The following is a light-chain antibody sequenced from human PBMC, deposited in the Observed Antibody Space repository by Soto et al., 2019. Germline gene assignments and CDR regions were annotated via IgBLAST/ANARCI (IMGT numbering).Light chain of an antibody. J-gene: IGKJ5*01. CDR3: QQANSLPWT. CDR2: AAS. V-gene: IGKV1-39*01. CDR1: QSISSY. Sequence: DIQMTQSPSSLSASLGDRVTITCRASQSISSYLNWYQQKPGKVPKLLMYAASSLQSGVPSRFSGSGSGTDFTLTISSLQPEDFATYYCQQANSLPWTFGQGTRLDI.